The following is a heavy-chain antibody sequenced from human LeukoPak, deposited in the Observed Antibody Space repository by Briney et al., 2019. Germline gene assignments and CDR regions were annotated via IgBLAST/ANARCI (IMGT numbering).Heavy chain of an antibody. D-gene: IGHD3-10*01. CDR2: IYYSGST. V-gene: IGHV4-39*01. CDR1: GGSISSSSYY. CDR3: ARLMAYYGSGNVY. Sequence: SETLSLTCTVSGGSISSSSYYWGWIRQPPGKGLEWIGSIYYSGSTYYNPSLKSRVTISVDTSKNQFPLKLSSVTAADTAVYYCARLMAYYGSGNVYWGQGTLVTVSS. J-gene: IGHJ4*02.